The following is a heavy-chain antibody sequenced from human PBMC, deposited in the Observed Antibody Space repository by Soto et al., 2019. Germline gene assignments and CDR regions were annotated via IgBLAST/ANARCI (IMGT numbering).Heavy chain of an antibody. V-gene: IGHV1-69*12. Sequence: QVQLVQSGAEVKKPGSSVKVSCKASGGTFSSYAISWVRQAPGQGLEWMGGIIPIFGTANYAQKFQGRVTITADESTSTAYMELSSLRSEDTAVYYCASPTIGIAVAAMNDAFDIWGQGTMVTVSS. J-gene: IGHJ3*02. CDR3: ASPTIGIAVAAMNDAFDI. D-gene: IGHD6-19*01. CDR1: GGTFSSYA. CDR2: IIPIFGTA.